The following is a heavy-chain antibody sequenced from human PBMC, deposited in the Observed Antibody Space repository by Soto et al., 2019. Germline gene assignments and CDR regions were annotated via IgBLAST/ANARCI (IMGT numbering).Heavy chain of an antibody. Sequence: QVRLVESGGGVVQPGGSLRLSCAAFGFTLRTYPMHWLRQTPGKGLEWLTVLSFDGKVKHYADSVGGRFTISRDISENTLYLQMNSLRGEDTAVYYCARDPLRGSPDYFDHWGQGTLVTVSS. V-gene: IGHV3-30*04. J-gene: IGHJ4*02. CDR3: ARDPLRGSPDYFDH. CDR1: GFTLRTYP. CDR2: LSFDGKVK. D-gene: IGHD1-1*01.